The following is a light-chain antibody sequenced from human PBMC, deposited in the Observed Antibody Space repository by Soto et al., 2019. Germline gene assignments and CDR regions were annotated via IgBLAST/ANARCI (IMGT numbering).Light chain of an antibody. CDR3: QQSHSSPLS. J-gene: IGKJ4*01. CDR1: QSISTW. CDR2: TAS. V-gene: IGKV1-5*01. Sequence: DIQMTQSPSALSTSDGDRDAITYRASQSISTWLAWYQQKTGKAPEILIYTASNLQSGVPSRFSGSGSGTDFALTISSLQPEDSAVYYCQQSHSSPLSFGGGTKVDIK.